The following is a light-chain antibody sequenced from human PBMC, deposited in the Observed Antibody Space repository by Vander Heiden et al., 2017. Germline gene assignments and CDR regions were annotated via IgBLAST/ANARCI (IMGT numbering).Light chain of an antibody. CDR1: QSIRSY. CDR2: EAS. Sequence: DIQMTQSPSALSASIGDRVTITCRASQSIRSYLNWYQQKPGKAPKVLIYEASRLQSGVPSRFSGSGSGTDFTLTINSLQPEDFATYYCQQTYTNPRTFGQGTKVEI. J-gene: IGKJ1*01. V-gene: IGKV1-39*01. CDR3: QQTYTNPRT.